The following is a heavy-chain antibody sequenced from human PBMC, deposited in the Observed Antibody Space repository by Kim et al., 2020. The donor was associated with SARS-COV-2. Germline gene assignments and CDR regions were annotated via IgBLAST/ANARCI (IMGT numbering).Heavy chain of an antibody. V-gene: IGHV3-7*03. CDR2: IKPDGGDK. CDR1: GFTFSIYW. CDR3: ARDSRTTTIPSN. J-gene: IGHJ4*02. Sequence: GGSLRLSCAASGFTFSIYWMSWVRQAPGKGLEWVANIKPDGGDKYYVDSVKGRFTISRDNAKNSLFLQMNSLKVEDTAVYYCARDSRTTTIPSNWGQGTLVTVSS. D-gene: IGHD3-9*01.